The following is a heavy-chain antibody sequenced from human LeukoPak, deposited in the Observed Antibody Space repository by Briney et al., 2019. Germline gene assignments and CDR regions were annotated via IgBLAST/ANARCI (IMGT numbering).Heavy chain of an antibody. CDR1: GFTFSSYA. D-gene: IGHD5-24*01. CDR2: ISYDGSNK. J-gene: IGHJ4*02. Sequence: GGSLRLSCAASGFTFSSYAMHWVRQAPGKGLEWVAVISYDGSNKHYADSVKGRFTISRDNSKNTLYLQVNSLRAEDTAVYYCATEMATTLDYWGQGTLVTVSS. CDR3: ATEMATTLDY. V-gene: IGHV3-30*04.